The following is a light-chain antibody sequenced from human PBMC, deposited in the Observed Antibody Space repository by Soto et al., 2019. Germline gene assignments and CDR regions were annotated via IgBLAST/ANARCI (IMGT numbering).Light chain of an antibody. CDR3: QQYNTWLWT. V-gene: IGKV3-15*01. CDR2: GAS. J-gene: IGKJ1*01. Sequence: EVVMTQSPATLSVSPGERVTLSCRASQSINAHLAWYQQKPGQAPRLLIHGASTRATGIPARFSGSGFGTELIHTISSLQSEDFAVYYCQQYNTWLWTVGPGTKVEIQ. CDR1: QSINAH.